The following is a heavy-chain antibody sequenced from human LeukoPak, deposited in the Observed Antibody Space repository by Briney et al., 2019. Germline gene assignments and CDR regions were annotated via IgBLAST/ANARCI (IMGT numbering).Heavy chain of an antibody. Sequence: SETLSLTCAVDGGSFSGYYWSWIRQPPGKGLEWVGAINHSGSANYNPSLKSGVTILLDTSKNQFSLNLSSVTAADTAVYYCARRPRGVIIKTWFDSGGQGTLATVSS. V-gene: IGHV4-34*01. CDR2: INHSGSA. CDR1: GGSFSGYY. CDR3: ARRPRGVIIKTWFDS. D-gene: IGHD3-10*01. J-gene: IGHJ5*01.